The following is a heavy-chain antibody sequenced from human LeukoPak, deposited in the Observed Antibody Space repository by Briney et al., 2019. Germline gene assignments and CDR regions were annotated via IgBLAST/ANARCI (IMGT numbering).Heavy chain of an antibody. Sequence: SETLSLXCTVSGGSISSYYWSWIRQPPGKGLEGIGYIYYSGSTNYNPSLKSRVTISVDTSKNEFSLKLSSVTAADTAVYYCARVHSDYGSGRLSNWFDPWGQGTLVTVSS. CDR1: GGSISSYY. V-gene: IGHV4-59*01. D-gene: IGHD3-10*01. CDR3: ARVHSDYGSGRLSNWFDP. J-gene: IGHJ5*02. CDR2: IYYSGST.